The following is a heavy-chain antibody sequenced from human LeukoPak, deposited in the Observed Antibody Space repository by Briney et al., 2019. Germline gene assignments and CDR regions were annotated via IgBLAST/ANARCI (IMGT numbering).Heavy chain of an antibody. CDR3: ARAGVETPYYYMDV. Sequence: GASVKVSCKASGYTFTGYYMHWVRQAPGQGLEWMGGIIPIFGTANYAQKFQGRVTITADESTSTAYMELSSLRSEDTAVYYCARAGVETPYYYMDVWGKGTTVTISS. D-gene: IGHD2-2*01. CDR2: IIPIFGTA. V-gene: IGHV1-69*13. J-gene: IGHJ6*03. CDR1: GYTFTGYY.